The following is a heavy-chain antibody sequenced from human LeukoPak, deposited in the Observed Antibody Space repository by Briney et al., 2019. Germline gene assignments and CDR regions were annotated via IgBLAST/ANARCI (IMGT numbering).Heavy chain of an antibody. CDR3: AKWVFRGSASYPRYGNYDY. V-gene: IGHV3-23*01. J-gene: IGHJ4*02. CDR1: GFTFSSYA. CDR2: IGATGVGT. Sequence: PGGSLRLSCAASGFTFSSYAMSWVRQPPGKGREWVSGIGATGVGTYYAHSVKGRLTISRDNSKNTLYLQMNSLRADDPAVNYCAKWVFRGSASYPRYGNYDYWGQGTLVTVSS. D-gene: IGHD3-10*01.